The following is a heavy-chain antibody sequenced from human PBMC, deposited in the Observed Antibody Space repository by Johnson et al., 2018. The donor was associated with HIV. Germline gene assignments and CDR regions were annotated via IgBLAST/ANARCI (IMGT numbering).Heavy chain of an antibody. CDR1: GFTFSSYG. CDR3: AKEHIGSFHDAFYI. CDR2: IRYDGSNK. D-gene: IGHD1-26*01. Sequence: QEQLVESGGGVVQPGGSLRLSCAASGFTFSSYGMHWVRQAPGKGLEWVAFIRYDGSNKYYADSVKGRFTISRDNSKNTLYLQMNSLRTEDTAVYYCAKEHIGSFHDAFYIWGQGTMVTVSS. J-gene: IGHJ3*02. V-gene: IGHV3-30*02.